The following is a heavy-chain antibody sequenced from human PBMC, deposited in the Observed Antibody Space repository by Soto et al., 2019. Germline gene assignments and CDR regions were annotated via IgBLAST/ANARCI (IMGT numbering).Heavy chain of an antibody. CDR3: ATDYGDGLRRYGMDV. Sequence: QVQLQESGPGLVKPSETLSLTCTVSGGSVSSGSYYWSWIRQPPGKGLEWIGYIYYSGSTNYNPALKRRVTIXXDXSXXQFSLKLSSVTAADTAVYYCATDYGDGLRRYGMDVWGQGTTVTVSS. D-gene: IGHD4-17*01. CDR1: GGSVSSGSYY. CDR2: IYYSGST. V-gene: IGHV4-61*01. J-gene: IGHJ6*02.